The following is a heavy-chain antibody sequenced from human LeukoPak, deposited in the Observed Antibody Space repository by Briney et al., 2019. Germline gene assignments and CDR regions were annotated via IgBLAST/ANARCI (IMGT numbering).Heavy chain of an antibody. D-gene: IGHD2-21*02. CDR1: GFTFNNYQ. V-gene: IGHV3-48*03. Sequence: GGSLRLSCAASGFTFNNYQMNWVRQAPGKGLECISYISSSGRTIYYADSLKGRFTVSRDNAKNSLYLRMNSLRAEDTAVYYCAKEPRHCGADCFSLLDCWGQGTLVTVSS. J-gene: IGHJ4*02. CDR3: AKEPRHCGADCFSLLDC. CDR2: ISSSGRTI.